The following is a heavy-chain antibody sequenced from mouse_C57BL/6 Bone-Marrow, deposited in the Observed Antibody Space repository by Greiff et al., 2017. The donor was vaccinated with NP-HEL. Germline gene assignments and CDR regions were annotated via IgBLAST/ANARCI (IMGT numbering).Heavy chain of an antibody. Sequence: QVHVKQPGAELVKPGASVKLSCKASGYTFTSYWMHWVKQRPGRGLEWIGRIDPNSGGTKYNEKFKSKATLTVDKPSSTAYMQLSSLTSEDSAVYYCARGGQLRLPHFDYWGQGTTLTVSS. J-gene: IGHJ2*01. CDR2: IDPNSGGT. CDR3: ARGGQLRLPHFDY. CDR1: GYTFTSYW. V-gene: IGHV1-72*01. D-gene: IGHD3-2*02.